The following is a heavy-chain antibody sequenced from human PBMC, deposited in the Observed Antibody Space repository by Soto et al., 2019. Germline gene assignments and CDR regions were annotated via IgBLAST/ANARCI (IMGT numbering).Heavy chain of an antibody. J-gene: IGHJ1*01. CDR2: INAGNGNA. CDR1: GSTFTSYA. V-gene: IGHV1-3*01. D-gene: IGHD3-22*01. Sequence: ASVKVSCKASGSTFTSYAMHWVRQAPGQRLEWMGWINAGNGNAKYSQKFQGRVTITRDTSASTAYMELSSLRPEDTAVYYCARSDSSGYYYAEYFQHWGQGTLVTVSS. CDR3: ARSDSSGYYYAEYFQH.